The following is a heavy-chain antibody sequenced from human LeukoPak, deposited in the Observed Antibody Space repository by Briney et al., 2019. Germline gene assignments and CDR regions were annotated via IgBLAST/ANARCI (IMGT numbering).Heavy chain of an antibody. CDR3: AKRGVVIRVFLVGFHKEAYYFDS. D-gene: IGHD3-10*01. J-gene: IGHJ4*02. V-gene: IGHV3-23*01. CDR2: LSGSGGGT. CDR1: GITLSSYG. Sequence: GGSLRLSCAVSGITLSSYGMSWVRQAPGKGLEWVAGLSGSGGGTNYADSVQGRFTISRDNPKNTLYLQMNSLRAEDTPVYFCAKRGVVIRVFLVGFHKEAYYFDSWGQGALVTVSS.